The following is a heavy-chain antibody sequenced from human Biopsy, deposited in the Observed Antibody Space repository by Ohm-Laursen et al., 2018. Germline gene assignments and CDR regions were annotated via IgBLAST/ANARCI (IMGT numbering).Heavy chain of an antibody. CDR2: TNNNGGRT. CDR1: GFTFSSYA. V-gene: IGHV3-23*01. Sequence: GTLSLTCAASGFTFSSYAMSWVRQSPGKGLEWVSSTNNNGGRTYYTDSVKGRFTISRDNSKNTLYLQMSSLRAEDTAVYYCANWNYYYDSSGPPAFDVWGQGTMVTVSS. J-gene: IGHJ3*01. D-gene: IGHD3-22*01. CDR3: ANWNYYYDSSGPPAFDV.